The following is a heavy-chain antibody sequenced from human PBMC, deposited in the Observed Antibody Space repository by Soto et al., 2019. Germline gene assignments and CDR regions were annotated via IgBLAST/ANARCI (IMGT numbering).Heavy chain of an antibody. D-gene: IGHD5-12*01. CDR2: IYYSGTTSGST. CDR3: ASIVAANSF. J-gene: IGHJ4*02. CDR1: DGSITSYS. Sequence: SETLSLTCPVADGSITSYSWVWIRQPPGKGLEWIGYIYYSGTTSGSTNYNPSLKSRVTISVDTSKNQFSLKLSSVSAADTAVYYCASIVAANSFWGQGTLVTVS. V-gene: IGHV4-59*08.